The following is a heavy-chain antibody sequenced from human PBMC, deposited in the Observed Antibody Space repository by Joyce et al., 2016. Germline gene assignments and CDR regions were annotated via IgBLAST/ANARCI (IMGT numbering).Heavy chain of an antibody. CDR1: GFIFSSYS. J-gene: IGHJ4*02. V-gene: IGHV3-21*01. D-gene: IGHD4-11*01. CDR3: ARDVLTTVTKAYGY. Sequence: EVQLVESGGGLVKPGESLSLSCTASGFIFSSYSMTWVSQDPGKGLEWVSSISRDNTYIFHADSVKGRFTISRDNARNSLYLQMNSLRAEDTAVYYCARDVLTTVTKAYGYWGQGTLVAVSS. CDR2: ISRDNTYI.